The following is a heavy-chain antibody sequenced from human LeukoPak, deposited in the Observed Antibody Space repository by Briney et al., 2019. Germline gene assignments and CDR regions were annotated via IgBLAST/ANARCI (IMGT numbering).Heavy chain of an antibody. V-gene: IGHV4-59*08. CDR2: IYYSGST. Sequence: SETLSLTCTVSGGSISSYYWSCIRQPPGKGLEWIGYIYYSGSTNYNPSLKSRVTISVDTSKNQFSLKLSSVTAADTAVYYCARQNTAMVIGYDYWGQGTLVTVSS. CDR3: ARQNTAMVIGYDY. D-gene: IGHD5-18*01. CDR1: GGSISSYY. J-gene: IGHJ4*02.